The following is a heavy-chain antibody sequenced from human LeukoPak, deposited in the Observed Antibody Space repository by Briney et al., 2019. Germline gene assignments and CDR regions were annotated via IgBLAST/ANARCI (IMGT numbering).Heavy chain of an antibody. Sequence: SETLSLTCTVSGGSISSYYWSWIRQPPGKGLEWIGYLYYSGSTNYNPSLKSRVTISVDTSKNQFSLKLSSVTAADTAVYYCARAGSGYFFDIWGQGTMVTVSS. D-gene: IGHD3-22*01. J-gene: IGHJ3*02. V-gene: IGHV4-59*01. CDR3: ARAGSGYFFDI. CDR2: LYYSGST. CDR1: GGSISSYY.